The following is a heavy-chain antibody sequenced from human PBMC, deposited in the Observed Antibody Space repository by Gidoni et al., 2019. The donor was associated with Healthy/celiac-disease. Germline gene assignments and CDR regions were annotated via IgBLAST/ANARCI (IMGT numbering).Heavy chain of an antibody. Sequence: EVQLVESGGGLVQPGRSLRLSCAASGFTFDDYAMHWVRQAPGKGLEWVSGISWNSGSIGYADSVKGRFTISRDNAKNSLYLQMNSLRAEDTALYYCAKDSSGYYDAFDIWGQGTMVTVSS. D-gene: IGHD3-22*01. CDR3: AKDSSGYYDAFDI. V-gene: IGHV3-9*01. CDR2: ISWNSGSI. J-gene: IGHJ3*02. CDR1: GFTFDDYA.